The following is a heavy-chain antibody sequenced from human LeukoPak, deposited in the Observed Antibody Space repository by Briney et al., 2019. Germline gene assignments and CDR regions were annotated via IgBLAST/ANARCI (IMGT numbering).Heavy chain of an antibody. D-gene: IGHD2/OR15-2a*01. Sequence: SETLSLTCTVSGGSITSGTSYWSWIRQPGGKGPEWIGRIYHSGSTNYNPSLKSRVTISVDTSKNQFSLKLSSVTAADTAVYYCAQKAPFSPGYSQHWGQGTLVTVSS. CDR2: IYHSGST. CDR3: AQKAPFSPGYSQH. V-gene: IGHV4-61*10. CDR1: GGSITSGTSY. J-gene: IGHJ1*01.